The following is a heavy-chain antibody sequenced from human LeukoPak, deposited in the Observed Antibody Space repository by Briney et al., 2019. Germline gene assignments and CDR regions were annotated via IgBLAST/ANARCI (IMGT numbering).Heavy chain of an antibody. Sequence: PSETLSLTYAVYGGSFSGYYWSWIRQPPGKGLEWIGEINHSGSTNYNPSLKSRVSISVDTSKNQFSLKLSSVTAADTAVYYCARDRYYDILTGLPFDYWGQGTLVTVSS. CDR3: ARDRYYDILTGLPFDY. J-gene: IGHJ4*02. CDR1: GGSFSGYY. V-gene: IGHV4-34*01. D-gene: IGHD3-9*01. CDR2: INHSGST.